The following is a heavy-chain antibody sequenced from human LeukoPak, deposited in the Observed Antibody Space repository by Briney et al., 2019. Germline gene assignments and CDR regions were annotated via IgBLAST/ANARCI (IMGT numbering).Heavy chain of an antibody. CDR3: VRAPARGLYYFDH. J-gene: IGHJ4*02. CDR2: VYSTGRT. V-gene: IGHV4-4*07. Sequence: SETLSLTCSVSDSIGSYYWSWIRQPAGKGLEWIGRVYSTGRTSSNPSLQSRVTLSVDTSKNQFSLTLSSVTAADTAVYYCVRAPARGLYYFDHWGQGALVTVSS. CDR1: DSIGSYY. D-gene: IGHD3-10*01.